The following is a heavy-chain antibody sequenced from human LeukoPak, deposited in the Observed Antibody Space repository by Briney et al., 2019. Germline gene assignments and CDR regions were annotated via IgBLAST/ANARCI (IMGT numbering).Heavy chain of an antibody. Sequence: GASVKVSCKASGGTFSSYAISWVRQAPGQGLEWMGRIIPILGIANYAQKFQGRVTITADKSTSTAYMELSSLRSEDTAVYYCARGGSGWSYFDYWGQGTLVTVSS. J-gene: IGHJ4*02. V-gene: IGHV1-69*04. CDR2: IIPILGIA. CDR1: GGTFSSYA. CDR3: ARGGSGWSYFDY. D-gene: IGHD6-19*01.